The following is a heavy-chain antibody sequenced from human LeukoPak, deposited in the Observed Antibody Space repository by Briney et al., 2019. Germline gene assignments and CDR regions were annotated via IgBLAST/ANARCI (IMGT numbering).Heavy chain of an antibody. CDR3: AKDTYDSSGYYSGY. Sequence: PGRSLRLSCAASGFTFSSYGMHWVRQAPGEGLEWVAVISYDGSNKYYADSVKGRFTISRDNSKNTLYLQMNSLRAEDTAVYYCAKDTYDSSGYYSGYWGQGTLVTVSS. D-gene: IGHD3-22*01. V-gene: IGHV3-30*18. CDR2: ISYDGSNK. CDR1: GFTFSSYG. J-gene: IGHJ4*02.